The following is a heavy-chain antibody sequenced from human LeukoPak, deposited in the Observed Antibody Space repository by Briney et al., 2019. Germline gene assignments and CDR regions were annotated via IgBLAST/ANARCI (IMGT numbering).Heavy chain of an antibody. Sequence: SVKVSCKASGGTFSSYAISWVRQAPGQGLEWMGRIIPIFGIANYAQKFQGRVTITADKSTSTAYMELSSLRSEDTAVYYCASSDLGYCSGGSCQTFDYWGQGTLATVSS. CDR2: IIPIFGIA. CDR1: GGTFSSYA. V-gene: IGHV1-69*04. CDR3: ASSDLGYCSGGSCQTFDY. J-gene: IGHJ4*02. D-gene: IGHD2-15*01.